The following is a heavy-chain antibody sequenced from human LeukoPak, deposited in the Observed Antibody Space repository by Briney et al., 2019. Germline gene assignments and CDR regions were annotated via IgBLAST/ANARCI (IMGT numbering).Heavy chain of an antibody. CDR2: IHYIGTT. D-gene: IGHD3-16*01. V-gene: IGHV4-31*03. Sequence: SETRSLTCTVAGASIGSGDDYWSWIRQHPGKGREWFWYIHYIGTTYYNPSLKSRVTISVDTSKNQFSLKLSSVTAADTAVYYCAGGGNYFDYWAQGTLVTVSS. CDR3: AGGGNYFDY. CDR1: GASIGSGDDY. J-gene: IGHJ4*02.